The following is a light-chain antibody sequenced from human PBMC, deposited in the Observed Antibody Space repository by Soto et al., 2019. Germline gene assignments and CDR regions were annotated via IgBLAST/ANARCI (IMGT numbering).Light chain of an antibody. CDR2: DVS. V-gene: IGLV2-14*01. CDR1: SSDVGGYNY. Sequence: QSVLTQPASVSGSPGQSITISCTGTSSDVGGYNYVSWYQQHPGKAPKLMIYDVSNRPSGVSNRFSGSKSGNTASLTISGLQAEDEADYYCSSYTSSSLYVLGTETNFTVL. CDR3: SSYTSSSLYV. J-gene: IGLJ1*01.